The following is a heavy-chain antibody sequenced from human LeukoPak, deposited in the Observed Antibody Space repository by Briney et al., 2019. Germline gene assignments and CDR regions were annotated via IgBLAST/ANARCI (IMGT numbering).Heavy chain of an antibody. CDR2: INPNSGGT. CDR1: GYTFTGYY. Sequence: ASVKVSCKASGYTFTGYYMHWVRQAPGQGLEWMGWINPNSGGTNYAQKFQGWVTMTRDTSISTAYMELSRLRSDDTAVYYCAGGPHDSSGYYSYYFDYWGQGTLVTVSS. V-gene: IGHV1-2*04. D-gene: IGHD3-22*01. J-gene: IGHJ4*02. CDR3: AGGPHDSSGYYSYYFDY.